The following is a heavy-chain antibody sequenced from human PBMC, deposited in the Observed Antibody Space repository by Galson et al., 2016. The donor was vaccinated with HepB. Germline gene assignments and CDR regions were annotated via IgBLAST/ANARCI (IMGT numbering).Heavy chain of an antibody. CDR2: IYYSGTS. Sequence: SETLSLTCTVSGGSISSGDYYWAWIRQPPGKGLEWIAGIYYSGTSYYKPSLTSRVTISVDTSKSQFSLKVRSVTAADTAVYYCARHAGTSYENYYMDVWGRGTTVAVSS. CDR3: ARHAGTSYENYYMDV. D-gene: IGHD1-7*01. J-gene: IGHJ6*03. CDR1: GGSISSGDYY. V-gene: IGHV4-39*01.